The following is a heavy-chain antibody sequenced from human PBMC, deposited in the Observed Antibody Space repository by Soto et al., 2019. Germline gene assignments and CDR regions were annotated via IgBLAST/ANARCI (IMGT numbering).Heavy chain of an antibody. CDR3: ARGCSSRPLGYSYGTLWANYYYYYGMDV. J-gene: IGHJ6*02. Sequence: PSETLSLTCAAYGGSFSGYYWSWIRQPPGKGLEWIGEINHSGSTNYNPSLKSRVTISVDTSKNQFSLKLSSVTAADTAVYYCARGCSSRPLGYSYGTLWANYYYYYGMDVWGQGTTVTVSS. CDR2: INHSGST. V-gene: IGHV4-34*01. D-gene: IGHD5-18*01. CDR1: GGSFSGYY.